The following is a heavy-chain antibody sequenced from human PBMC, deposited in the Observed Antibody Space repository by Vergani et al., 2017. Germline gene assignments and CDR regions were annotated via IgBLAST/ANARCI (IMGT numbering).Heavy chain of an antibody. Sequence: EVQLVESGGGLVKPGGSLRLSCAASGFTFSSYSMNWVRQAPGKGLEWVSSISSSSSYIYYADSVKGGLTISRDNAKNSLYQQMNSLRAEDTAVYYCARDTARLYGSGSPFDYWGQGTLVTVSS. V-gene: IGHV3-21*01. D-gene: IGHD3-10*01. J-gene: IGHJ4*02. CDR3: ARDTARLYGSGSPFDY. CDR2: ISSSSSYI. CDR1: GFTFSSYS.